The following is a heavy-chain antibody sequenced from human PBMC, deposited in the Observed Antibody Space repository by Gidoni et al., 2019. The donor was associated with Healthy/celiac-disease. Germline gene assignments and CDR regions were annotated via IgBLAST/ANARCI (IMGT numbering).Heavy chain of an antibody. Sequence: QLQLQESGPGLVKPSETLSLTCTVSGGSISSSSYYWGWIRQPPGKGLEWIGSIYYSGSTYYNPSLKSRVTISVDTSKNQFSLKLSSVTAADTAVYYCARHGTGGSYSTYYYYYYMDVWGKGTTVTVSS. CDR1: GGSISSSSYY. D-gene: IGHD1-26*01. V-gene: IGHV4-39*01. J-gene: IGHJ6*03. CDR2: IYYSGST. CDR3: ARHGTGGSYSTYYYYYYMDV.